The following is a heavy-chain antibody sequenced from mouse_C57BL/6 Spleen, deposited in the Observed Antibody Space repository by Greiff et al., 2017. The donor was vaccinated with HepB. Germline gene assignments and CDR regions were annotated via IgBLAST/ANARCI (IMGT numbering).Heavy chain of an antibody. D-gene: IGHD1-1*01. CDR1: GYTFTSYW. J-gene: IGHJ2*01. V-gene: IGHV1-69*01. CDR2: IDPSDSYT. CDR3: ARRGSYYYGSFFDY. Sequence: QVQLQQPGAELVMPGASVKLSCKASGYTFTSYWMHWVKQRPGQGLEWIGEIDPSDSYTNYNQKFKGKSTLTVDKSSSTAYMQLSSLTSEDSAVYNCARRGSYYYGSFFDYWGQGTTLTVSS.